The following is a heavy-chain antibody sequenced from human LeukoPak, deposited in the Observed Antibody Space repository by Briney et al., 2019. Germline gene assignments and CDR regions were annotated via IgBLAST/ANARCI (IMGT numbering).Heavy chain of an antibody. CDR3: AREADTAMVGDAFDI. CDR1: GFTFSSYW. V-gene: IGHV3-7*01. Sequence: PGGSLRLSCAASGFTFSSYWMSWVRQAPGKGLEWVANIKQDGSEKYYVDSVKGRFTISRDNAKNSLYLQMNNLRAEDTAVYYCAREADTAMVGDAFDIWGQGTMVTVSS. D-gene: IGHD5-18*01. CDR2: IKQDGSEK. J-gene: IGHJ3*02.